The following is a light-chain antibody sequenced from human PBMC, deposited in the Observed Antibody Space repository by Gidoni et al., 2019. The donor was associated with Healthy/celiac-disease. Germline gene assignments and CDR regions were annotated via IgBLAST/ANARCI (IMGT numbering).Light chain of an antibody. V-gene: IGLV3-1*01. Sequence: SYELTQPPSVSVPPGQTASITCSGDKLGDKYACWYQQKPGQYPVLVIYQDSKRPSGIPERFSGSNSGSTATLTISGTQAMDEADYYCQAWDSSTYVVFGGGTKLSV. CDR2: QDS. J-gene: IGLJ2*01. CDR3: QAWDSSTYVV. CDR1: KLGDKY.